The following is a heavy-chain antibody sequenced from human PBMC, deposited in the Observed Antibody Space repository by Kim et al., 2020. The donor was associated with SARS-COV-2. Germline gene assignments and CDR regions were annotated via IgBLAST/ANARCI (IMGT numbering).Heavy chain of an antibody. CDR1: GGSISSSSYY. J-gene: IGHJ6*02. Sequence: SETLSLTCTVSGGSISSSSYYWGWIRQPPGKGLEWIGSIYYSGSTYYNPSLKSRVTISVDTSKNQFSLKLSSVTAADTAVYYCARDPITMVRGVGSDYYGMDVWGQGTTVTVSS. D-gene: IGHD3-10*01. CDR3: ARDPITMVRGVGSDYYGMDV. CDR2: IYYSGST. V-gene: IGHV4-39*07.